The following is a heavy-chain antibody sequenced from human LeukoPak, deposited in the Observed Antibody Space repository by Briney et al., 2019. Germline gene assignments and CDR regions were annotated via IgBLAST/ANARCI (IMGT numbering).Heavy chain of an antibody. V-gene: IGHV3-7*01. CDR3: ASGIGAATNPYYYFYMDV. J-gene: IGHJ6*03. CDR2: IKQDGSEK. Sequence: EGSLRLSCAASGFTFSSYWMSWVRQAPGKGLEWVANIKQDGSEKYYVDSVKGRFTISRDNAKNSLYLQMNSLRAEDTAVYYCASGIGAATNPYYYFYMDVWGKGTTVTVSS. D-gene: IGHD6-13*01. CDR1: GFTFSSYW.